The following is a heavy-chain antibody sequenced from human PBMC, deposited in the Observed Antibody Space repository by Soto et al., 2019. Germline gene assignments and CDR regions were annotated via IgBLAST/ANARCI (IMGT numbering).Heavy chain of an antibody. J-gene: IGHJ4*02. Sequence: QVQLVQSGTGVKKPGSSVKVSCKASGGTFRNYPINWVRQAPGQGLEWMGSIFPLTDIPDYAQNFQARLTXXXDXSTSTAYMELSGLTSDDTAMYFCARSTLVVLNYFESWGQGTLVTVSS. V-gene: IGHV1-69*02. CDR2: IFPLTDIP. CDR3: ARSTLVVLNYFES. D-gene: IGHD1-1*01. CDR1: GGTFRNYP.